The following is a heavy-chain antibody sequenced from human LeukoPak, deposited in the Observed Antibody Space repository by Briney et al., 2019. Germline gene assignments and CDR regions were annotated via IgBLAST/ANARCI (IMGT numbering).Heavy chain of an antibody. CDR3: ARDQRYDSSGYYGPDFDY. V-gene: IGHV1-46*01. CDR1: GYTFTSYY. D-gene: IGHD3-22*01. J-gene: IGHJ4*02. CDR2: INPGGGST. Sequence: ASVKVSCKASGYTFTSYYMHWVRQAPGQGLEWMGIINPGGGSTSYAQKFQGRVTMTRDMSTSTVYMELSSLRSEDTAVYYCARDQRYDSSGYYGPDFDYRGQGTLVTVSS.